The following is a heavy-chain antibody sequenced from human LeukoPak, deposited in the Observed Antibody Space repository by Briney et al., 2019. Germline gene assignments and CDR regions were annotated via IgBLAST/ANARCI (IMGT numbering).Heavy chain of an antibody. CDR3: AKDRPGAILWFDI. CDR2: ITGSGGST. D-gene: IGHD3-10*01. Sequence: GGSLRLSCAASGFTFSSYGMSWVRQAPGKGLEWVSGITGSGGSTYYADSVKGRFTISRDNSKNTLYLQMNSLRAEDTVVYYCAKDRPGAILWFDIWGQGTMVTVSS. CDR1: GFTFSSYG. J-gene: IGHJ3*02. V-gene: IGHV3-23*01.